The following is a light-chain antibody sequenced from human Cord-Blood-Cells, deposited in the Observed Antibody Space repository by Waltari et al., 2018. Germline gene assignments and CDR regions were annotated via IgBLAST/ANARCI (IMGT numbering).Light chain of an antibody. CDR3: NSRDSSGNHVV. Sequence: SSELTQDPAVSVALGQTVRITCQGDSLRSYYASWYQQKPGQAPVLFISGKNNRPSGIPDRFSGSSSGNTASLTITGAQAEDEADYYCNSRDSSGNHVVFGGGTKLTVL. V-gene: IGLV3-19*01. CDR1: SLRSYY. J-gene: IGLJ2*01. CDR2: GKN.